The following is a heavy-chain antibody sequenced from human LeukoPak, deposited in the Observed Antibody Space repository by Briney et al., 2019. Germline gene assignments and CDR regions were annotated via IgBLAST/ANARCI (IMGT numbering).Heavy chain of an antibody. D-gene: IGHD1-26*01. V-gene: IGHV3-11*05. CDR3: ARDSSGTYREENFDY. CDR2: ISSSSNYT. CDR1: GFTFSDYY. J-gene: IGHJ4*02. Sequence: GGSLRISCAASGFTFSDYYMSWIRQAPGKGLEWVSYISSSSNYTNYADSVKGRFTISRDNAKNSLYLQMNSLRAEDTAVYYCARDSSGTYREENFDYWGQGTLVTVSS.